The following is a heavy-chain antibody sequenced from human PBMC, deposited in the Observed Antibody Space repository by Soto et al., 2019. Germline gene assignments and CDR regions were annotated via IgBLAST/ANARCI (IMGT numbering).Heavy chain of an antibody. V-gene: IGHV3-23*01. CDR1: GFTFSSYA. CDR2: ISSSGGST. Sequence: GGSLRLSCAASGFTFSSYAMSWVRQAPGKGLEWVSGISSSGGSTYYADSVKGRFTISRDNSKNTLYLQMNSLRAEDTAVYYCAKASGSSANFCLDVCGQGTTDTVSS. CDR3: AKASGSSANFCLDV. D-gene: IGHD3-3*01. J-gene: IGHJ6*01.